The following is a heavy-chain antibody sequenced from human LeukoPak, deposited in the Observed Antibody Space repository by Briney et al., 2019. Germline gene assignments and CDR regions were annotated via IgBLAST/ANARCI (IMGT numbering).Heavy chain of an antibody. CDR1: GFSFSSFA. Sequence: GGSLRLSCAASGFSFSSFAISWVRQAPAKGLGWVSAISGSGGVTYYGDSVKGRLTISRDNSKNTVYLQMNSLRAEDTAVYYCAKEMSNYVGGAFDYWGQGTLVTVSS. CDR3: AKEMSNYVGGAFDY. V-gene: IGHV3-23*01. J-gene: IGHJ4*02. CDR2: ISGSGGVT. D-gene: IGHD4-11*01.